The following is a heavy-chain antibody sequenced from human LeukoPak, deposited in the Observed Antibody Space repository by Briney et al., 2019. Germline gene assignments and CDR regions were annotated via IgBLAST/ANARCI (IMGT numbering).Heavy chain of an antibody. J-gene: IGHJ4*02. Sequence: PSETLSLTCTVSGDSISSHYWSWIRQPPGKGLEWIGYIYNSGSTNYNPSLKSRVTISVDTSKNQFSLNLSSVTAADTAAYYCARGHYYDSSGDYWGQGTLVTVSS. D-gene: IGHD3-22*01. CDR2: IYNSGST. CDR3: ARGHYYDSSGDY. V-gene: IGHV4-59*11. CDR1: GDSISSHY.